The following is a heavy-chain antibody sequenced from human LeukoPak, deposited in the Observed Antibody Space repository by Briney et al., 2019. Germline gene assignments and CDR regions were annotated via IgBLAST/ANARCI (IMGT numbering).Heavy chain of an antibody. D-gene: IGHD3-22*01. J-gene: IGHJ5*02. V-gene: IGHV4-30-4*01. Sequence: SGTLSLTCTVSGGSISSGDYYWSWLRQPPGKGLEWIAYMYYSGSTYYNPSLKSRVTMSADTSKNQLSLKLSSVTAAGTAVYYCARPYYYDSRIDPWGQGILVTVSS. CDR1: GGSISSGDYY. CDR3: ARPYYYDSRIDP. CDR2: MYYSGST.